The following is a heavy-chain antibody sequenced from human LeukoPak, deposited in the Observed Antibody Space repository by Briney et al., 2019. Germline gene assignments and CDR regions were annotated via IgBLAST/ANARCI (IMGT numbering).Heavy chain of an antibody. CDR1: GGSNSSSSYY. D-gene: IGHD6-13*01. Sequence: SETLSLTCTVSGGSNSSSSYYWGWIRQPPGKGLEWIGSIYYSGSTYYNPSLKSRVTISVDTSKNQFSLKLSSVTAADTAVYYCARLIAAAGFDPWGQGTLVTVSS. V-gene: IGHV4-39*01. CDR3: ARLIAAAGFDP. J-gene: IGHJ5*02. CDR2: IYYSGST.